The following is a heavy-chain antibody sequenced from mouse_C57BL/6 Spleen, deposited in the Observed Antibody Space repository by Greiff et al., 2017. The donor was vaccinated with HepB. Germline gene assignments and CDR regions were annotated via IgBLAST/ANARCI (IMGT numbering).Heavy chain of an antibody. J-gene: IGHJ2*01. CDR2: INYDGSST. V-gene: IGHV5-16*01. D-gene: IGHD1-1*01. CDR1: GFTFSDYY. Sequence: EVQLVESEGGLVQPGSSMKLSCTASGFTFSDYYMAWVRQVPEKGLEWVANINYDGSSTYYLDSLKSRFIISRDNAKNILYLQMSSLKSEDTATYYCARLLLRYYYFDYWGQGTTLTVSS. CDR3: ARLLLRYYYFDY.